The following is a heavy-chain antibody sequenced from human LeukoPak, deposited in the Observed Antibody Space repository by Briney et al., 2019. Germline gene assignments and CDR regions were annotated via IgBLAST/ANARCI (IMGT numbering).Heavy chain of an antibody. CDR3: ATTAGLYCSGGSCYSGDWFDP. J-gene: IGHJ5*02. CDR1: GYTLTELS. V-gene: IGHV1-24*01. D-gene: IGHD2-15*01. Sequence: ASVKVSCKVSGYTLTELSMHWVRQAPGKGLEWMGGFYPEDGETIYAQKFQGRVTMTEDTSTDTAYMELSSLRSEDTAVYYCATTAGLYCSGGSCYSGDWFDPWGQGTLVTVPS. CDR2: FYPEDGET.